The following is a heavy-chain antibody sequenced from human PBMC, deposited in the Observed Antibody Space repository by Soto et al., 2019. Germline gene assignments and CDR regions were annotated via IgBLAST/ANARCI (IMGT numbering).Heavy chain of an antibody. J-gene: IGHJ5*02. V-gene: IGHV4-61*01. Sequence: SETLSLTCTVSGGSVSSGSYYWRWIRQPPGKGLEWIGYIYYGGSTNYNPSLKSRVTISVDTSKNQFSLKLSSVTAADTAVYYCARDRSSGWYRFDPWGQGTLVTVYS. CDR2: IYYGGST. CDR3: ARDRSSGWYRFDP. CDR1: GGSVSSGSYY. D-gene: IGHD6-19*01.